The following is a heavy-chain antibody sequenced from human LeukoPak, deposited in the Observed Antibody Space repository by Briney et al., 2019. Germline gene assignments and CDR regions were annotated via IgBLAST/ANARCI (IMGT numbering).Heavy chain of an antibody. Sequence: GGSLRLSCAASGFTVSSNYMSWVRQAPGKGLEWVSVIYSGGSTYYADSVKGRFTISRDNSKNTLYLQMNSLRAEDTAVYYCASTHSSSSSYYFDYWGQGTLVTVSS. CDR3: ASTHSSSSSYYFDY. CDR2: IYSGGST. V-gene: IGHV3-66*02. CDR1: GFTVSSNY. D-gene: IGHD6-13*01. J-gene: IGHJ4*02.